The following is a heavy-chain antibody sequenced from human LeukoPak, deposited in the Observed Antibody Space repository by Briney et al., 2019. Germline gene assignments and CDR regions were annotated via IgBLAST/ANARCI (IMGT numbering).Heavy chain of an antibody. CDR1: GFAFSGYS. D-gene: IGHD4-17*01. CDR2: ISSSSSSI. CDR3: ASTDFGDYVDAFDI. Sequence: GGTLRLSCAASGFAFSGYSMNWVRQAPGKGLEWLSYISSSSSSIYYADSVKGRFTISRDNAKNSLYLQMNSLVDEDTAVYYCASTDFGDYVDAFDIWGQGTMVTVSS. V-gene: IGHV3-48*02. J-gene: IGHJ3*02.